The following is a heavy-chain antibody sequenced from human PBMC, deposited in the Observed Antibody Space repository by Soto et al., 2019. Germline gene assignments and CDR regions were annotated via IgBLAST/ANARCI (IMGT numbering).Heavy chain of an antibody. CDR1: GFTFSSYS. CDR3: ARDFPSARIAAALNWFDP. Sequence: GGSLRLSCAASGFTFSSYSMNWVRQAPGKGLEWVSSISSSSSYIYYADSVKGRFTISRDNAKNSLYLQMNSLRAEDTAVYYCARDFPSARIAAALNWFDPWGTATLVTVSS. D-gene: IGHD6-13*01. J-gene: IGHJ5*02. CDR2: ISSSSSYI. V-gene: IGHV3-21*01.